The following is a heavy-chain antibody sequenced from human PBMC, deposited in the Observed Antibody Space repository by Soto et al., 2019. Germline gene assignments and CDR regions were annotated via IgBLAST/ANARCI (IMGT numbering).Heavy chain of an antibody. CDR2: ISYDGSNK. Sequence: QVQLVESGGGVVQPGRSLRLSCAASGFTFSSYGMHWVRQAPGKGLEWVAVISYDGSNKYYADSVKGRFTISRDNSKNTLYLQMNSLRAEDTAVYYCANDRGGRDGYNWEADYWGQGTLVTVSS. D-gene: IGHD5-12*01. CDR3: ANDRGGRDGYNWEADY. V-gene: IGHV3-30*18. CDR1: GFTFSSYG. J-gene: IGHJ4*02.